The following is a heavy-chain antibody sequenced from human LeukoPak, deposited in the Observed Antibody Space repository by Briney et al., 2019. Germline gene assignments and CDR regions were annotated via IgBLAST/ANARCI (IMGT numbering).Heavy chain of an antibody. CDR1: GFTFSGSA. D-gene: IGHD4-17*01. V-gene: IGHV3-73*01. Sequence: PPGGSLRLSCAASGFTFSGSAMHWVRQASGKGLEWVGRIRSKANGYATAYAASVKGRFTISRGDSKNTAYLQMNSLKTEDTAVYYCARVSSRPGDYQYFYYMDVWGKGTAVTVSS. J-gene: IGHJ6*03. CDR3: ARVSSRPGDYQYFYYMDV. CDR2: IRSKANGYAT.